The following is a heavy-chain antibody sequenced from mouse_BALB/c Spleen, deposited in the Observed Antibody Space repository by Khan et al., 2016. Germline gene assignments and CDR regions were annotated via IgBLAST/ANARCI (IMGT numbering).Heavy chain of an antibody. CDR3: ARWSYYYGSSYGWFAY. Sequence: QVQLQQSGAELAKPGASVKMSCKASGYTFTDYWMHWVKQSPGQSLEWIGYINPSTGYTEYNQKFKDKATLTADKSSSTAYMQLSSLTSEDSAVXYCARWSYYYGSSYGWFAYWGQGTLVTVSA. J-gene: IGHJ3*01. V-gene: IGHV1-7*01. CDR2: INPSTGYT. CDR1: GYTFTDYW. D-gene: IGHD1-1*01.